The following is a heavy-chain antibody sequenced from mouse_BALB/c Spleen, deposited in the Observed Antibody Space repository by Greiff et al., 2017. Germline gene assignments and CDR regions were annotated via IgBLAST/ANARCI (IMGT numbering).Heavy chain of an antibody. D-gene: IGHD1-1*01. CDR1: GFTFSSYA. V-gene: IGHV5-6-5*01. CDR2: ISSGGST. CDR3: ARAYYGSSLFAY. J-gene: IGHJ3*01. Sequence: EVQLVESGGGLVKPGGSLKLSCAASGFTFSSYAMSWVRQTPEKRLEWVASISSGGSTYYPDSVKGRFTISRDNARNILYLQMSSLRSEDTAMYYCARAYYGSSLFAYWGQGTLVTVSA.